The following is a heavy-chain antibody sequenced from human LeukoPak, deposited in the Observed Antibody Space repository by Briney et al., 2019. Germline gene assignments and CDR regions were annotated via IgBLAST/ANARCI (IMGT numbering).Heavy chain of an antibody. D-gene: IGHD5-18*01. CDR1: GFTFSCFG. CDR2: IWYDGSNK. Sequence: GGSLRLSCVASGFTFSCFGMHWVRQAPGKGLEWVAAIWYDGSNKYYADSVKGRFTISRDNSKNTLYLQMNSLRDEDTAIYYCARTLRGYNYGDFDYWGQGTLVPVSS. CDR3: ARTLRGYNYGDFDY. V-gene: IGHV3-33*01. J-gene: IGHJ4*02.